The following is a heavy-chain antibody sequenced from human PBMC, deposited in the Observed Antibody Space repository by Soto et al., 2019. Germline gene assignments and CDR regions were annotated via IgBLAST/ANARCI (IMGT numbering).Heavy chain of an antibody. CDR1: GYSFTSYV. Sequence: ASVKVSCKASGYSFTSYVISWVRQAPGQGIERIRWTSAYNGNTNYAQKFQGRVTMTTDTSTSTAYMELRSLRSVDTAVYYCVREGIAVAIIDAFDIWG. J-gene: IGHJ3*02. CDR2: TSAYNGNT. CDR3: VREGIAVAIIDAFDI. D-gene: IGHD6-19*01. V-gene: IGHV1-18*01.